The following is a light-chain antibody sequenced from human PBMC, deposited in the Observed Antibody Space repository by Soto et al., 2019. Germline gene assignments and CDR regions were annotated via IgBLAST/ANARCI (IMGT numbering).Light chain of an antibody. Sequence: DIQMTQSPSTLSASEGDRVTITCRASQSISSWLAWYQQKPGKAPKLLIYDASSLESGVPSRFSGSGSGTEFTLTISSLQPDDFATYYCQQYNSYSYTFGQGTKLEIK. CDR2: DAS. V-gene: IGKV1-5*01. J-gene: IGKJ2*01. CDR3: QQYNSYSYT. CDR1: QSISSW.